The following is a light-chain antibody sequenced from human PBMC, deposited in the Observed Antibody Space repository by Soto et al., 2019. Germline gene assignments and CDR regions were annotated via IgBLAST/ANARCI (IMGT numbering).Light chain of an antibody. CDR1: RSVSSS. J-gene: IGKJ4*01. CDR3: QEYNYWHPIN. Sequence: EIVMTQSPAPLSVYQGYNVTISCRPSRSVSSSLAWYQQKPGQAPRLLIYGASTRATGIPVRFSGSGSGTDFTLTITSLQSEDSAVYYCQEYNYWHPINCGGGPTGDIK. V-gene: IGKV3-15*01. CDR2: GAS.